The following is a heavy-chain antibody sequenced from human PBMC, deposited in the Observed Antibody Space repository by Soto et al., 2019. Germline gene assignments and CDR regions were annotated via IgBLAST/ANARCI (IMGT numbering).Heavy chain of an antibody. V-gene: IGHV3-11*01. CDR1: GFTFSDYY. CDR2: ISSSGSTI. D-gene: IGHD2-15*01. CDR3: ARKRVAVTAFDP. Sequence: AGGFLRLSCAASGFTFSDYYMSWIRQAPGKGLEWVSYISSSGSTIYYADSVKGRFTISRDNAKNSLYLQMNSLRAEDTAVYYCARKRVAVTAFDPWGQGTLVTVSS. J-gene: IGHJ5*02.